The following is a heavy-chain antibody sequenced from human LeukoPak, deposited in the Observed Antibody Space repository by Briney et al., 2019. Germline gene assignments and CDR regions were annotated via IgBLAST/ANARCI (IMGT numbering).Heavy chain of an antibody. J-gene: IGHJ4*02. V-gene: IGHV3-23*01. CDR2: ISGSGGTT. Sequence: PGGSLRLSCSASGFSFSTYAMTWVRQAPGKGLEWVSVISGSGGTTAYADSVKGRFSISRDNSKSMLSLQMNSLRAEDTAVYYCAKGSYFYSSDYWGQGTLVTVSS. CDR1: GFSFSTYA. CDR3: AKGSYFYSSDY. D-gene: IGHD2-21*01.